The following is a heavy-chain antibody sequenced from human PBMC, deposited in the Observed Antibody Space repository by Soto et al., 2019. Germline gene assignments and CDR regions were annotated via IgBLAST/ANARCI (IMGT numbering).Heavy chain of an antibody. CDR2: INAGNGNT. CDR1: GYTFTSYA. D-gene: IGHD3-10*01. Sequence: QVQLVQSGAEVKKPGASVKVSCKASGYTFTSYAMHWVRQAPGQRLEWMGWINAGNGNTKYSQKFQGRVTITRDTSASTAYMELSSLRSEDTAVYYCARDPRSAGSGFDPWGQGTLVTVSS. V-gene: IGHV1-3*01. J-gene: IGHJ5*02. CDR3: ARDPRSAGSGFDP.